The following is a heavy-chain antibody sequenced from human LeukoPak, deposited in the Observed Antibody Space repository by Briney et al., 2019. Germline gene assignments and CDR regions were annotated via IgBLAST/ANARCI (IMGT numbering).Heavy chain of an antibody. Sequence: SETLSLTCTVSGGSGSSDSWSWIRQPPGQGLEWIGYISYSGSTSYNPSLKSRVTISVDPSKSQLSLKLRSVTAADTAVYYCARRTHSFSCTYGDAYYYYYMDVWGKGTTVIVS. CDR2: ISYSGST. CDR3: ARRTHSFSCTYGDAYYYYYMDV. CDR1: GGSGSSDS. V-gene: IGHV4-59*02. D-gene: IGHD4/OR15-4a*01. J-gene: IGHJ6*03.